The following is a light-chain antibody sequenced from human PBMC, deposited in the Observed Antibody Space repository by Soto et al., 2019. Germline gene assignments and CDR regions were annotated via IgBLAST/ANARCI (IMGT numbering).Light chain of an antibody. CDR3: SSYTSSSVLV. V-gene: IGLV2-14*01. CDR1: SSDVAIYNY. Sequence: QSALTQPASVSGSPGQSITISCTGTSSDVAIYNYVSRYQQHPGKAPKLIIYEVTNRPSGVSNRFSGSKSGNTASLTISGLQAEDEGDYYCSSYTSSSVLVFGGGTKVTVL. CDR2: EVT. J-gene: IGLJ3*02.